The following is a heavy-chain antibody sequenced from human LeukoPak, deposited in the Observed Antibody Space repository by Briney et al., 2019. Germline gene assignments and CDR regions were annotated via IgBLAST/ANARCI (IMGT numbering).Heavy chain of an antibody. J-gene: IGHJ3*02. CDR2: IKQDGSEI. CDR3: ARLWSSGWYGAFDI. CDR1: GFTFSNYW. V-gene: IGHV3-7*03. Sequence: GGSLRLSCAASGFTFSNYWMSWVRQAPGKELEWVANIKQDGSEIYYVDSVKGRFTISRDNAKNSLYLQMNSLRAEDTAVYYCARLWSSGWYGAFDIWGQGTMVTVSS. D-gene: IGHD6-19*01.